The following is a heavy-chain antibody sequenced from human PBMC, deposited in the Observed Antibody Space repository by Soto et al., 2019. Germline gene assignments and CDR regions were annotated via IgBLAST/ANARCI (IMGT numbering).Heavy chain of an antibody. Sequence: PGESLKISCKGSGYSFTSYWIGWVRQMPGKGLEGRGIIYPVDSDTRYSPPFQAQVTISADKSISPAELRWSSRKASDAAMYYCARHDRIVATDEGGNEGHYYYGMDVWGQGTKVTVSS. V-gene: IGHV5-51*01. J-gene: IGHJ6*02. CDR3: ARHDRIVATDEGGNEGHYYYGMDV. D-gene: IGHD6-13*01. CDR1: GYSFTSYW. CDR2: IYPVDSDT.